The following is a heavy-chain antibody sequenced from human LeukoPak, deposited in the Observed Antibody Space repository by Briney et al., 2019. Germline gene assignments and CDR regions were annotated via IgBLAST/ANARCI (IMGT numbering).Heavy chain of an antibody. D-gene: IGHD6-6*01. V-gene: IGHV4-61*01. CDR3: ARDGNSYSSSSGTLRGFDY. CDR2: IYYSGST. CDR1: GGSVSSGSYY. J-gene: IGHJ4*02. Sequence: SETLSLTCTVSGGSVSSGSYYWSWIRQPPGKGLEWIGYIYYSGSTNYNPSLKSRVTISVDTSKNQFSLKLSSVTAADTAVYYCARDGNSYSSSSGTLRGFDYWGQGTLVTVSS.